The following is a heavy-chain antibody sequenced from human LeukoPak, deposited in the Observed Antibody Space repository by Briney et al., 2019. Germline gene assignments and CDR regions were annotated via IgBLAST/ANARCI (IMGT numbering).Heavy chain of an antibody. CDR3: ARELYGGNDY. V-gene: IGHV3-64*01. J-gene: IGHJ4*02. Sequence: HPGGSLRLSCAASGFTFSNYPMHWVRQAPGKGLEYVLAISGNGGSTYYANSVNGRFTISRDNSKDTLYLQMGSLRAEDMGVYYCARELYGGNDYWGQGTLVTVSS. D-gene: IGHD4-23*01. CDR1: GFTFSNYP. CDR2: ISGNGGST.